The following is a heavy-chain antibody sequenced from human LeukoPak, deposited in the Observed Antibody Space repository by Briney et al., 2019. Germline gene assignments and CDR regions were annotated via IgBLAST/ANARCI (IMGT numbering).Heavy chain of an antibody. J-gene: IGHJ4*02. D-gene: IGHD3-22*01. Sequence: GESLKISCKGSGYSFTSYWIGWLRQMPGKRLEWMGIIYPGDSDTRYSPSLQGQVTISADKSISTAYLPWSSLKASDTAMYYCARGAYDSSGYYILAGYWGQGTLVTVSS. V-gene: IGHV5-51*01. CDR2: IYPGDSDT. CDR3: ARGAYDSSGYYILAGY. CDR1: GYSFTSYW.